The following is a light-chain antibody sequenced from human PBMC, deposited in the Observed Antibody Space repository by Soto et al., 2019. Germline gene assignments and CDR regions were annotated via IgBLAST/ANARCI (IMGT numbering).Light chain of an antibody. CDR1: QSLSEW. CDR3: QQYKSYFWT. CDR2: DAS. V-gene: IGKV1-5*01. Sequence: IHMTQTPYTLSAYVGDTVIINRRASQSLSEWLAWYQQKPGKAPKLLIYDASSLERGVPSRFSGSGSGTEFTLTISSLQPDDFAIYYCQQYKSYFWTFGQGTKVDIK. J-gene: IGKJ1*01.